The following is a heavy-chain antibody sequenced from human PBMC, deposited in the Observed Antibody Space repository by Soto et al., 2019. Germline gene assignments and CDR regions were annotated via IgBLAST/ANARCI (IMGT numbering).Heavy chain of an antibody. CDR1: GLTFNYYW. V-gene: IGHV3-7*01. D-gene: IGHD2-21*01. CDR3: ARDYHVLVGSTYYYYMDV. Sequence: EVQLVESGVGLVQPGGPLRLSCAASGLTFNYYWMSWVRQAPTNGLGWVANINQDGSEKYSVDSVKGRFPISRDNAKNSLYMQMNSLRAEHTAVYYCARDYHVLVGSTYYYYMDVWGKGTTVTVSS. CDR2: INQDGSEK. J-gene: IGHJ6*03.